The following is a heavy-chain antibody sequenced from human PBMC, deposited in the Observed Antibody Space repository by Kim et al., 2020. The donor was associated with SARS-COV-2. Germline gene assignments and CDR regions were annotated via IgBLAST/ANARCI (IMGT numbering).Heavy chain of an antibody. J-gene: IGHJ3*02. Sequence: KGRFTISRDNAQNSLYLQMNSLRDEDTAVYYCARDTNYDFWSGYSAAFDIWGQGTMVTVSS. CDR3: ARDTNYDFWSGYSAAFDI. D-gene: IGHD3-3*01. V-gene: IGHV3-48*02.